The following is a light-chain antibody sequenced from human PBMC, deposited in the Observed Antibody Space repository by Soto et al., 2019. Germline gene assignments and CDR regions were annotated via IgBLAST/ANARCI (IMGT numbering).Light chain of an antibody. CDR2: DTS. CDR1: QTVGSY. J-gene: IGKJ5*01. V-gene: IGKV3-11*01. Sequence: IVLTQSPATLSLSPWERATLSCRASQTVGSYLAWFRQTPGQAPRLLIYDTSIRATGIPARFSGSGSGTDFTLTISSLEAEDFAVYYCQQYNNWPLTFGQGTRLEIK. CDR3: QQYNNWPLT.